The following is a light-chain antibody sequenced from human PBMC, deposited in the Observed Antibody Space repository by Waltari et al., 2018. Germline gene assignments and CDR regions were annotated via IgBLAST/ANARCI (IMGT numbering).Light chain of an antibody. CDR3: QSYDTSLRVV. J-gene: IGLJ3*02. CDR1: SLRTSY. V-gene: IGLV3-19*01. CDR2: GKE. Sequence: SSGLTQDPAVSVALGQTIRITCRGDSLRTSYASWYQVKTGQAPVLVMFGKEKRPSGVPDRFFGSTSGTSASLAITGLQAEDEADYYCQSYDTSLRVVFGGGTKLTVL.